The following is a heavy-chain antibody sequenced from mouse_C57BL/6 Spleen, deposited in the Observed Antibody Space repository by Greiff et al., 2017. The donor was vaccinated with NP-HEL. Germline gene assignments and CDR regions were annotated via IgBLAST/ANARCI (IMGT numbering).Heavy chain of an antibody. J-gene: IGHJ4*01. CDR2: INYDGSST. D-gene: IGHD2-2*01. CDR3: ARGGGGYDLYAMDY. V-gene: IGHV5-16*01. Sequence: EVKLVESEGGLVQPGSSMKLSCTASGFTFSDYYMAWVRQVPEKGLEWVANINYDGSSTYYLDSLKSRFISSRDNAKNILYLQMSSLKSEDTATYYCARGGGGYDLYAMDYWGQGTSVTVSS. CDR1: GFTFSDYY.